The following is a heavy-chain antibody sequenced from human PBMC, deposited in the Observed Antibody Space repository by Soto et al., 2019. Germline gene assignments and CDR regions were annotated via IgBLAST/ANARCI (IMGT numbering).Heavy chain of an antibody. CDR2: INAGNGNT. CDR1: GYTFTSYA. V-gene: IGHV1-3*01. CDR3: ANWGGSSWYGGTDAFDI. D-gene: IGHD6-13*01. J-gene: IGHJ3*02. Sequence: ASVKVSCKTSGYTFTSYAMHWVRQSPGQRLEWMGWINAGNGNTKYSQKFQGRVTITRDTSASTAYMELSSLRSEDTAVYYCANWGGSSWYGGTDAFDIWGQGTMVTVSS.